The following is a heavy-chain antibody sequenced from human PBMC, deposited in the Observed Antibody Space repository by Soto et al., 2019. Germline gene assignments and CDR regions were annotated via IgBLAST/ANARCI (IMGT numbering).Heavy chain of an antibody. CDR1: GFTFSDYY. CDR2: ISSSSSYT. D-gene: IGHD4-17*01. J-gene: IGHJ5*02. CDR3: ARDRSHDYGGNNWFDP. V-gene: IGHV3-11*05. Sequence: GGSLRLSCTASGFTFSDYYMSWIRQAPGKGLEWVSYISSSSSYTNYADSVKGRFTISRDNAKNSLYLQMNSLRAEDTAVYYCARDRSHDYGGNNWFDPWGQGTLVTVSS.